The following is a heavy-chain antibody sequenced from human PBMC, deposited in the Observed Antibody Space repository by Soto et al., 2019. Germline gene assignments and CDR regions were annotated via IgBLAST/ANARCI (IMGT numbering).Heavy chain of an antibody. CDR1: GGSLSGYF. V-gene: IGHV4-34*01. D-gene: IGHD3-3*01. J-gene: IGHJ6*03. CDR3: AGYHYYDFWIGSRHYMDV. Sequence: QVHLEQWGAGLLKPSETLSLTCAVYGGSLSGYFWSWVRQPPGKGLVWLGEITHSGSTNYNPSLSRRVTISVDTSKHQFSLRLSSVTAADSARYYCAGYHYYDFWIGSRHYMDVRVRETTVTVSS. CDR2: ITHSGST.